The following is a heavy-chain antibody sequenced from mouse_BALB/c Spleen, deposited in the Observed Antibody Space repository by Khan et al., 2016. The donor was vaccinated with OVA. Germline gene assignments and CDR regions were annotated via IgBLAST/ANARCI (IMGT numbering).Heavy chain of an antibody. D-gene: IGHD2-14*01. V-gene: IGHV9-3-1*01. CDR3: ARVGYNGTMDC. J-gene: IGHJ4*01. CDR1: GFTFTNYG. Sequence: QIQLVQSGPELKKPGETVQISCKASGFTFTNYGMNWVKQAPGKGLEWMGWINTYTGEPTFADDFKGRFAFSLETSASTAYLQINSLKNEDTATYFCARVGYNGTMDCWGQGTSVTVSS. CDR2: INTYTGEP.